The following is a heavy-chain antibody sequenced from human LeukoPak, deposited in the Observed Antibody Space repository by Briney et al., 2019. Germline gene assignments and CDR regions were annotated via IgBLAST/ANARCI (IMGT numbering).Heavy chain of an antibody. CDR2: IKEDGSEK. D-gene: IGHD5-18*01. CDR3: ARGYGRYFDY. Sequence: GGSLRLSCAASRFAFSTYCMSWVRQAPGKGLEWVANIKEDGSEKYYVDSVKGRFTIYRDNAKNSLYLQMNRLRAEDTAVYYCARGYGRYFDYWGQGTLVTVSS. J-gene: IGHJ4*02. CDR1: RFAFSTYC. V-gene: IGHV3-7*05.